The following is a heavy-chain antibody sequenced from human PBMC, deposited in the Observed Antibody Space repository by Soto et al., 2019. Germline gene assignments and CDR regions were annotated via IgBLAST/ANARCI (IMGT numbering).Heavy chain of an antibody. J-gene: IGHJ2*01. CDR3: AAESRSYANFDL. Sequence: QMQLVQSGPEVKKPGTSVKVSCKASGFTFTSSAVQWVRQARGQRLEWIGWIVVGSGNTNYAQKFQERVTITRDMSTSTAYMELSSLRSEDTAVYYCAAESRSYANFDLWGRGTLVTVSS. D-gene: IGHD1-26*01. V-gene: IGHV1-58*01. CDR2: IVVGSGNT. CDR1: GFTFTSSA.